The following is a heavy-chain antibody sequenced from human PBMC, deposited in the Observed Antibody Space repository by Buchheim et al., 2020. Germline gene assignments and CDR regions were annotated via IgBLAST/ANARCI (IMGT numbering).Heavy chain of an antibody. CDR3: VRKHNSAHYQFFDY. V-gene: IGHV3-7*01. CDR1: GFSFSTYW. D-gene: IGHD3-22*01. Sequence: EVHLVESGGGLVQPGGSLRPSCAVSGFSFSTYWMSWVRQAPGKGLEWVANINQDGTGKNYMDSVKGRFTVSRDNAKNSLYLQMDSLRDEDTAVYSCVRKHNSAHYQFFDYWGQGTL. J-gene: IGHJ4*02. CDR2: INQDGTGK.